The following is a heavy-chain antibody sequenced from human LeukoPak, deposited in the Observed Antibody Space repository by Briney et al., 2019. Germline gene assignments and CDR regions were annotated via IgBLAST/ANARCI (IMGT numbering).Heavy chain of an antibody. CDR2: ISYDGSNK. J-gene: IGHJ4*02. D-gene: IGHD3-10*01. V-gene: IGHV3-30*18. CDR1: GFTFSSYG. CDR3: AKDRVLWFWEGIDY. Sequence: GRSLRLSCAASGFTFSSYGMQWVRQAPGKGLEGVADISYDGSNKYYADSVKGRFTISRDNSKNTLYLQMNSLRAEDTAVYYCAKDRVLWFWEGIDYWGQGTPVTVSS.